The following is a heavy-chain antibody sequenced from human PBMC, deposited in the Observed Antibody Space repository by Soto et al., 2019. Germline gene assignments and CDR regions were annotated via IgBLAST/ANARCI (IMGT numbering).Heavy chain of an antibody. CDR1: GFTFDDYA. V-gene: IGHV3-9*01. Sequence: EVQLVESGGGLVQPGRSLRLSCAASGFTFDDYAMHWVRQAPGKGLEWVSGISWNSGSIGYADSVKGRFTISRDNAKNSLYLHMNSLRAEDTALYYCAKDSYGSGGLDYWGQGTLVTVSS. CDR2: ISWNSGSI. D-gene: IGHD3-10*01. J-gene: IGHJ4*02. CDR3: AKDSYGSGGLDY.